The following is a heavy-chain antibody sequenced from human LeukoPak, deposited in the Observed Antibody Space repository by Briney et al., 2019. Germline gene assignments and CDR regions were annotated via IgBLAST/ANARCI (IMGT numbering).Heavy chain of an antibody. D-gene: IGHD6-13*01. CDR1: EFTVSSHY. V-gene: IGHV3-53*01. J-gene: IGHJ4*02. CDR2: INSDGRT. CDR3: ARGGDSGSWYY. Sequence: GGSLRLSCAASEFTVSSHYMNWVRQAPGKGLEWVSIINSDGRTFCEAYAKGRFTTPRDNSEDILFLQMNGLRAEDTAVYYCARGGDSGSWYYWGQGTLVTVSS.